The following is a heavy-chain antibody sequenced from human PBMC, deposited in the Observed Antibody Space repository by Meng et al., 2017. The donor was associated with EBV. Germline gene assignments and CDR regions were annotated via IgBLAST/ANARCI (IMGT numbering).Heavy chain of an antibody. CDR2: ISSNSIDI. CDR1: GFTLRSYS. J-gene: IGHJ4*02. CDR3: ARDRTSNRFDY. V-gene: IGHV3-21*01. Sequence: VQLEEFGGGLVKPGESLRLSCAASGFTLRSYSMNWVRLAPGKGLEWVSSISSNSIDIYYADLVKGRFTISRDNAKNSLFLQMNSLRAEDTAVYYCARDRTSNRFDYWGQGTLVTVSS. D-gene: IGHD2-8*01.